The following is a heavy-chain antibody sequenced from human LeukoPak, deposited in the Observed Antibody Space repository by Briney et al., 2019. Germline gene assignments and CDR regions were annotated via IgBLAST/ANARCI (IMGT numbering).Heavy chain of an antibody. D-gene: IGHD2-2*01. Sequence: SETLSLTCTVSGGSISSSSYYWGWIRQPPGKGLEWIGSIYYSGSTYYNPSLKSRVTISVDTSKNQFSLKLSSVTAADTAVYYCARESVVVPAAMGVVATIDDYWGQGTLVTVSS. V-gene: IGHV4-39*07. CDR2: IYYSGST. CDR3: ARESVVVPAAMGVVATIDDY. CDR1: GGSISSSSYY. J-gene: IGHJ4*02.